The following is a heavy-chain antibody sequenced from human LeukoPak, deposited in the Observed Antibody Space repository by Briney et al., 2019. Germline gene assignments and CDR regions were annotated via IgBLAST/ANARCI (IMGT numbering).Heavy chain of an antibody. J-gene: IGHJ4*02. CDR1: GFTFRCHG. Sequence: GTSLRLSCAASGFTFRCHGMHWVRQAPGKGLEWVAFIWYDGSNKYYTDSVKGRFTISRDNSKNTLYLQMNSLRAEDTAVYYCAGDRATSYFDYWGQGALVTISS. D-gene: IGHD1-26*01. CDR2: IWYDGSNK. V-gene: IGHV3-33*01. CDR3: AGDRATSYFDY.